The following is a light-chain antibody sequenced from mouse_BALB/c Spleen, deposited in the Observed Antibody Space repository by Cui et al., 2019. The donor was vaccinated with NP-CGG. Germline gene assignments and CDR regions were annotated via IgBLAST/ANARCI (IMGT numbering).Light chain of an antibody. V-gene: IGLV1*01. CDR3: ALWYSNHWV. CDR2: GTN. J-gene: IGLJ1*01. CDR1: TGAVTTSNY. Sequence: QAVVTQDSALPTSPGETVTLTCRSSTGAVTTSNYANWVQEKSDHLFTGLIGGTNNRAPGVPARFSGSLIGDKAALTITGAQTEDEAIYFCALWYSNHWVFGGGTKLTVL.